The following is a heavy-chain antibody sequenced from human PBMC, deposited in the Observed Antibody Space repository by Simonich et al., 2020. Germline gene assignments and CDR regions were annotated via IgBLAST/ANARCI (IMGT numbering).Heavy chain of an antibody. CDR3: ARVKGWKNAFDI. CDR2: INHDGST. V-gene: IGHV4-34*01. D-gene: IGHD1-1*01. Sequence: QVQLQQWGAGLLKPSETLSLTCAVYGGSFSGYYLSWIRPPPGKGLGWIGEINHDGSTNYNPSRKSPVTISVDTSKNQVSLKLSSVTAADTAVYYCARVKGWKNAFDIWGQGTMVTVSS. J-gene: IGHJ3*02. CDR1: GGSFSGYY.